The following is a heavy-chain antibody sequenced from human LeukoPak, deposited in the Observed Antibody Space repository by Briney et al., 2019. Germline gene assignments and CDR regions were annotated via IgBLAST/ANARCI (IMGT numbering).Heavy chain of an antibody. CDR1: GYTFTSYG. D-gene: IGHD3-3*01. CDR3: ARGRIFGVVKYYFDY. CDR2: ISAYNGNT. Sequence: ASXKVSCKASGYTFTSYGISWVRQAPGQGLEWMGWISAYNGNTNYAQKLQGRVTMTTDTSTSTAYMELRSLRSDDTAVYYCARGRIFGVVKYYFDYWGQGTLVTVSS. J-gene: IGHJ4*02. V-gene: IGHV1-18*01.